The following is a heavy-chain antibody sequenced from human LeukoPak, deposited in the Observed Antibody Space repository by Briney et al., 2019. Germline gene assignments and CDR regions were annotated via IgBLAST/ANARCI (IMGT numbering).Heavy chain of an antibody. J-gene: IGHJ4*02. CDR1: GYTLTELS. CDR3: ATGYGDYAPPRLDY. CDR2: XDPEDGET. Sequence: ASVKVSCKVSGYTLTELSMHWVRQAPGKGLEXXXXXDPEDGETIYAQKFQGRVTMTEDTSTDTAYMELSSLRSEDTAVYYCATGYGDYAPPRLDYWGQGTLVTVSS. V-gene: IGHV1-24*01. D-gene: IGHD4-17*01.